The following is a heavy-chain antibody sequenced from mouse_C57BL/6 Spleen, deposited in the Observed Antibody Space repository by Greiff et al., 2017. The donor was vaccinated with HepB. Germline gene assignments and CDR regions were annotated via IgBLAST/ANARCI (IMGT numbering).Heavy chain of an antibody. CDR2: IDPSDSET. J-gene: IGHJ2*01. CDR1: GYTFTSYW. D-gene: IGHD2-4*01. Sequence: VQLQQPGAELVRPGSSVKLSCKASGYTFTSYWMHWVKQRPIQGLEWIGNIDPSDSETHYNQKFKDKATLTVDKSSSTAYMQLSSLTSEDSAVYYCARSDDYDRVDYWGQGTTLTVSS. CDR3: ARSDDYDRVDY. V-gene: IGHV1-52*01.